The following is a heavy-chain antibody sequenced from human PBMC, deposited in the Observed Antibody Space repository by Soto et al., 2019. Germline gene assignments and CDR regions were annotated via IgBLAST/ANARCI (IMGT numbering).Heavy chain of an antibody. CDR3: ATYYDSGFDP. J-gene: IGHJ5*02. CDR1: GYSFSSYG. D-gene: IGHD5-12*01. Sequence: QIQLVQSGAEVKKPGASVKVSCTASGYSFSSYGISWVRQAPGQGLEWMGWISVNNGNTNYAPKFQGRVTMTTDTSTRTAYMELRSLRSDDTAGYYCATYYDSGFDPWGQGTLVTVSS. V-gene: IGHV1-18*04. CDR2: ISVNNGNT.